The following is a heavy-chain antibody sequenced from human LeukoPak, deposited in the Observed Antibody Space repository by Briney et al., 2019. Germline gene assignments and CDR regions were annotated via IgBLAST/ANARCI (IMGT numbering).Heavy chain of an antibody. V-gene: IGHV3-7*01. J-gene: IGHJ4*02. CDR1: GFTLSRYW. Sequence: PGGSLRLSCAASGFTLSRYWMSWVRQAPGKGLEWVANINEDGGERHYVDTAKGRFTISRDNAKNSLYLQMNSLRAEDTAVYYCARGGNLENWGRGTLVTVSS. CDR2: INEDGGER. D-gene: IGHD1-14*01. CDR3: ARGGNLEN.